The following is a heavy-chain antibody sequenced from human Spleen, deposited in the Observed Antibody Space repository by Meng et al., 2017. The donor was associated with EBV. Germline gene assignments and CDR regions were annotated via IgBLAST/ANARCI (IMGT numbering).Heavy chain of an antibody. J-gene: IGHJ4*02. CDR3: QLTAGKSYIFQGDY. CDR2: ISADNGNT. V-gene: IGHV1-18*01. CDR1: GYTFTSYG. Sequence: HVHLVPAGAGVQKPGASVWVSCKASGYTFTSYGITWVRQAPGQGLEWMGWISADNGNTNYTQKFQGRVTITRDTSAATVYMELGSLRSEDTAVYYCQLTAGKSYIFQGDYWGQGTLVTVSS. D-gene: IGHD6-13*01.